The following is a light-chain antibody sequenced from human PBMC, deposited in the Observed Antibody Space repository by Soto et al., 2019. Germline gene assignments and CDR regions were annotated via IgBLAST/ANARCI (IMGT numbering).Light chain of an antibody. CDR1: QGISSY. Sequence: DIQLTQSPSFLSASVGDRVTVTCRASQGISSYLAWYQQKPGRAPQLLIYHASTLQSEVPSRFSGSGSGTQFTLTISSLQPEDFATYYCQQLHTYPLTFGGGTKVEVK. CDR2: HAS. J-gene: IGKJ4*01. CDR3: QQLHTYPLT. V-gene: IGKV1-9*01.